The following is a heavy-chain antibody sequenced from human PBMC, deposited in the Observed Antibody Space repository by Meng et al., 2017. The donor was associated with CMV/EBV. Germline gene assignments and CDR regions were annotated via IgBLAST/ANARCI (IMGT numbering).Heavy chain of an antibody. J-gene: IGHJ4*02. Sequence: QRQLQASGPGLVKPSQTLSLTCTVSCGSISSGDYYWSWIRQSPGKGLEWIGYIYYSGSTYYNPSLKSRVTISVDTSKNQFSLKLSSVTAADTAVYYCARVTSRVAGAFDYWGQGTLVTVSS. V-gene: IGHV4-30-4*08. CDR3: ARVTSRVAGAFDY. D-gene: IGHD1-14*01. CDR2: IYYSGST. CDR1: CGSISSGDYY.